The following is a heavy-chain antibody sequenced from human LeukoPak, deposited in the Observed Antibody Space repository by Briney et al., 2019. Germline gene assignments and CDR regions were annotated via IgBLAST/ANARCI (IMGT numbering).Heavy chain of an antibody. CDR2: IKNKYHGGTT. CDR1: GFTFTNAW. Sequence: GGSLRLSCAGSGFTFTNAWMNWVRQAPGKGLEWAGRIKNKYHGGTTDYAAPVKGRFTVSRDDSKDTVYLQMDSLKTEDTAVYYCATGGYYFDYWGQGTLVTVSS. V-gene: IGHV3-15*01. J-gene: IGHJ4*02. CDR3: ATGGYYFDY.